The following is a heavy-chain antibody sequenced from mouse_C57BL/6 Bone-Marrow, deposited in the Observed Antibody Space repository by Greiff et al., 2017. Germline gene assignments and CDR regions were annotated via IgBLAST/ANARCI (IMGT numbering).Heavy chain of an antibody. V-gene: IGHV1-22*01. CDR3: ARGNYYGSSVAWFAY. CDR2: INPNNGGT. Sequence: EVQLQQSGPELVKPGASVKMSCKASGYTFTDYNMHWVKQSHGTSLEWIGYINPNNGGTSYNQKFKGKATLTVNKSSSTAYMELRSLTSEDSAVYYCARGNYYGSSVAWFAYWGQGTLVTVSA. D-gene: IGHD1-1*01. J-gene: IGHJ3*01. CDR1: GYTFTDYN.